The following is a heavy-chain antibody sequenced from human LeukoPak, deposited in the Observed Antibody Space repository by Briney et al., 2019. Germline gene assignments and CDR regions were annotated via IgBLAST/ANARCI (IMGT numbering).Heavy chain of an antibody. V-gene: IGHV3-66*01. J-gene: IGHJ4*02. CDR1: GFTVSNNF. D-gene: IGHD3-22*01. CDR3: ARDLTYYYDSSGYLTDY. Sequence: GGSLRLSCAASGFTVSNNFMSWVRQAPGKGLEWVSVIYSGGSTYYADSVKGRFTISRDNSKNTLYLQMNSLRAEDTAVYYCARDLTYYYDSSGYLTDYWGQGTLVTVSS. CDR2: IYSGGST.